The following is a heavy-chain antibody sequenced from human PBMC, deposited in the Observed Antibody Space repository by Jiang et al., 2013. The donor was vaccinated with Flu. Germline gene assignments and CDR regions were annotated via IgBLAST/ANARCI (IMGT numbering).Heavy chain of an antibody. CDR1: GGSISSYY. Sequence: PGLVKPSETLSLTCTVSGGSISSYYWSWIRQPPGKGLEWIGYIYYSGSTNYNPSLKSRVTISVDTSKNQFSLKLSSVTAADTAVYYCAREGPEYSGSYDCWGQGTLVTVSS. J-gene: IGHJ4*02. V-gene: IGHV4-59*01. CDR3: AREGPEYSGSYDC. D-gene: IGHD1-26*01. CDR2: IYYSGST.